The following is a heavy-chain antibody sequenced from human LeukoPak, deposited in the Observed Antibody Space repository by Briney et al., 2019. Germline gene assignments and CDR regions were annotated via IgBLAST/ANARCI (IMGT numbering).Heavy chain of an antibody. D-gene: IGHD2-8*01. Sequence: SETLSLTCTVSGGSISSYYWSWIRQPPGKGLAWIGYIYYSGSTNYNPSLTSRVTISVDTSKNQFSLELSSVTAADTAVYYCARVGLGTRRRQENWFDPWGQGTLVTVSS. CDR3: ARVGLGTRRRQENWFDP. V-gene: IGHV4-59*01. CDR1: GGSISSYY. CDR2: IYYSGST. J-gene: IGHJ5*02.